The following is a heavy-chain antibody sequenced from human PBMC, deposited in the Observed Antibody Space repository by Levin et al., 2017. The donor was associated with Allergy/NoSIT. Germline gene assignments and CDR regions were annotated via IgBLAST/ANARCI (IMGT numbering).Heavy chain of an antibody. Sequence: SVKVSCKASGGTFSSYAISWVRQAPGQGLEWMGGIIPIFGTANYAQKFQGRVTITADESTSTAYMELSSLRSEDTAVYYCARDIHRRYYYDSSGYLGWFDPWGQGTLVTVSS. J-gene: IGHJ5*02. CDR3: ARDIHRRYYYDSSGYLGWFDP. CDR1: GGTFSSYA. D-gene: IGHD3-22*01. V-gene: IGHV1-69*13. CDR2: IIPIFGTA.